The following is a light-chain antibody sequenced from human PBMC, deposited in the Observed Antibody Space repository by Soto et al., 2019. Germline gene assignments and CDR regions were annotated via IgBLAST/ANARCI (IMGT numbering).Light chain of an antibody. CDR2: GVF. J-gene: IGKJ2*01. V-gene: IGKV3-20*01. CDR3: QHYDGSPRT. Sequence: VWTQSPDTMSLSPGERATLSCRTSQNVYNKYLAWDQQRPGQAPRLLIYGVFNRATGIPDRFSGSGSGTDFPLTIRGLEPEDSAVYYCQHYDGSPRTFGQGPNLELK. CDR1: QNVYNKY.